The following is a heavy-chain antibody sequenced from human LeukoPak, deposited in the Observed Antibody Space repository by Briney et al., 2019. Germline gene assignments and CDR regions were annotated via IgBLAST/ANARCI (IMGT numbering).Heavy chain of an antibody. Sequence: GWSFTLASVACRYSFKIEKMLCLRGARGMRLECVSYISSGSDTIYYADSVKGRFTVSRDNAKNSLFLQMSSLRAEDTAVYYCARDACSNHVRPDYFENWGRGTLVTVSS. CDR3: ARDACSNHVRPDYFEN. J-gene: IGHJ4*02. V-gene: IGHV3-48*04. D-gene: IGHD4-11*01. CDR2: ISSGSDTI. CDR1: RYSFKIEK.